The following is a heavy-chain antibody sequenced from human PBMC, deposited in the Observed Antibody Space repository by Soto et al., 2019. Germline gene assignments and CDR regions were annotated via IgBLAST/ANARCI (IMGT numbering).Heavy chain of an antibody. CDR2: IYWNDDK. J-gene: IGHJ4*02. CDR1: GFSLSTSGVC. CDR3: AHLFRAGDFDY. V-gene: IGHV2-5*01. D-gene: IGHD6-13*01. Sequence: QITLKESGPTLVKPTQTLTRTCTFSGFSLSTSGVCVGWIRQPPGKPLEWLALIYWNDDKRYSPTLKSRLPITKDTSKHQVVLTVTHMDPVDTATYYCAHLFRAGDFDYWGQGTLVTVSS.